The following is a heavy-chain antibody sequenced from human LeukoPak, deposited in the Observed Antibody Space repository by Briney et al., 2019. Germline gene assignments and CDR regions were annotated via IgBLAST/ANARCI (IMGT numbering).Heavy chain of an antibody. J-gene: IGHJ4*02. V-gene: IGHV4-59*12. D-gene: IGHD3-9*01. Sequence: SETLSLTCTVSGGSISSYYWSWIRQPPGKGLEWIGYIYYSGSTNYNPSLKSRVTISVDTSKNHFSLKLSSVTAADTAVYYCARDYDILTGRDYRGQGTLVTVSS. CDR2: IYYSGST. CDR1: GGSISSYY. CDR3: ARDYDILTGRDY.